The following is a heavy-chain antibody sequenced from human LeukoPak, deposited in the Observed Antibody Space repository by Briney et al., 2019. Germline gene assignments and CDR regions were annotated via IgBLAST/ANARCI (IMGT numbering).Heavy chain of an antibody. CDR1: GYTFTSYG. Sequence: ASVKVSCKASGYTFTSYGISWVRQAPGQGLEWMGWINTNTGNPTYAQGFTGRFGFSLDTSVSTAYLQISSLKAEDTAVYYCARGPSNYGDYRFDYWAREPWSPSPQ. D-gene: IGHD4-17*01. V-gene: IGHV7-4-1*02. J-gene: IGHJ4*02. CDR2: INTNTGNP. CDR3: ARGPSNYGDYRFDY.